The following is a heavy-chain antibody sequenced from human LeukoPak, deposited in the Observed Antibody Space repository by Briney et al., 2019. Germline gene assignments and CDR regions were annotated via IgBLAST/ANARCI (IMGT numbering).Heavy chain of an antibody. Sequence: SETLSLTCAVYGGSFSGYYWSWIRQPPGKGLEWIGEINHSGSTNYNPSLKSRVTISVDTSKNQFSLKLSSVTAADTAVYYCARLTLSGWYPIKNWFDPWGQGTLVTVSS. D-gene: IGHD6-19*01. V-gene: IGHV4-34*01. CDR3: ARLTLSGWYPIKNWFDP. CDR2: INHSGST. CDR1: GGSFSGYY. J-gene: IGHJ5*02.